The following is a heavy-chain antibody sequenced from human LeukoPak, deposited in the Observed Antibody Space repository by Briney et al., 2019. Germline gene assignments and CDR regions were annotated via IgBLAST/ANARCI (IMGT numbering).Heavy chain of an antibody. D-gene: IGHD2-2*01. CDR2: IIPILGIA. V-gene: IGHV1-69*02. CDR1: GGTFSSYT. Sequence: ASVKVSCKASGGTFSSYTISWVRQAPGQGLEWMGRIIPILGIANYAQKFQGRVTITADKSTSTAYMELSSLRAEDTAVYYCAKYGSTSLYYYYGMDVWGQGTTVTVSS. J-gene: IGHJ6*02. CDR3: AKYGSTSLYYYYGMDV.